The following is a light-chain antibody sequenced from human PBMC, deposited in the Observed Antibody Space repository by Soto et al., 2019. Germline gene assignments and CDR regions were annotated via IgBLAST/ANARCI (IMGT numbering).Light chain of an antibody. Sequence: QSALTQPASVSGSPGQSITISCTGTSSDVGSYKLVSWYQQHPGKAPKLMIYEGSKRPSGVSNRFSGSKSGNTASLTSSGLQAEDEADYYCCSYAGSFVVFGGGTKLTVL. CDR1: SSDVGSYKL. CDR2: EGS. J-gene: IGLJ2*01. CDR3: CSYAGSFVV. V-gene: IGLV2-23*01.